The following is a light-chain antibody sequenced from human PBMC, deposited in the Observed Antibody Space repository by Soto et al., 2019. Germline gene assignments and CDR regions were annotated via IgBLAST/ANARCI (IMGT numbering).Light chain of an antibody. CDR1: QDISNY. J-gene: IGKJ2*01. Sequence: DIQMTQSPSSLSASVGGRVTITCQASQDISNYLNWYQQKPGKAPKLLIYDASNLETGVPSRFSGSGSGTDFTFTISSLQPEDIATYYCQQYDNLPLTFGQGTKVDNK. CDR2: DAS. CDR3: QQYDNLPLT. V-gene: IGKV1-33*01.